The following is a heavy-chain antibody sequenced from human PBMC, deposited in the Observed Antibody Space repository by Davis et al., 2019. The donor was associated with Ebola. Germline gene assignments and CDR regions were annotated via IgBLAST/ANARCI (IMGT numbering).Heavy chain of an antibody. J-gene: IGHJ4*02. CDR3: AAEGRSSRPGY. V-gene: IGHV3-23*01. CDR2: VKSDSDT. D-gene: IGHD3-10*01. CDR1: GFTFSSYA. Sequence: ESLKISCAASGFTFSSYAMSWVRQAPGKGLEWVSVVKSDSDTYYAGSVKGRFTISRDNSKKTLHLQMNGLRVEDTAVYYCAAEGRSSRPGYWGQGTLVTVSS.